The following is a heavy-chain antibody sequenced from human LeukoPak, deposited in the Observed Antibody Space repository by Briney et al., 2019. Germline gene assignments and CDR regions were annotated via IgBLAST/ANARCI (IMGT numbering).Heavy chain of an antibody. CDR3: ARDRTTVTPDY. V-gene: IGHV4-39*07. CDR2: IYYSGST. D-gene: IGHD4-17*01. CDR1: GGSISSSSYY. Sequence: PSETLSLTCTVSGGSISSSSYYWGWIRQPPGKGLEWIGSIYYSGSTYYNPSLKSRVTISVDTSKNQFSLKLSSVTAADTAVYYCARDRTTVTPDYWGQGTLVTVSS. J-gene: IGHJ4*02.